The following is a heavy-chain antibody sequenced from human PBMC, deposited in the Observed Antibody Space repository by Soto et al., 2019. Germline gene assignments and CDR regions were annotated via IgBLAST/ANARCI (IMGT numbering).Heavy chain of an antibody. D-gene: IGHD1-26*01. CDR2: FDPEDGET. Sequence: ASVKVSFKVSGYTLTELSMHWLRQAPGKGLEWMGGFDPEDGETIYAQKFQGRVTMTEDTSTDTAYMELSSLRSEDTAVYYCATDPLSIVGATTHYWGQGTLVTVSS. V-gene: IGHV1-24*01. CDR1: GYTLTELS. J-gene: IGHJ4*02. CDR3: ATDPLSIVGATTHY.